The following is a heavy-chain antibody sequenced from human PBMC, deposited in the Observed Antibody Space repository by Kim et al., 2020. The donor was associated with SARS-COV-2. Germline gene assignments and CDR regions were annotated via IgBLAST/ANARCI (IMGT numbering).Heavy chain of an antibody. CDR3: ARLGSIRGTKWFDP. CDR1: GGSISSSSYY. V-gene: IGHV4-39*01. CDR2: INYSGTT. Sequence: SETLSLTCTVSGGSISSSSYYWGWSRQPPGKGLEWIGCINYSGTTYINPSLKSRVTVSVDTSKNQLSLKVSSVTAADTAVYYCARLGSIRGTKWFDPWGQGTLVTVSS. D-gene: IGHD3-10*01. J-gene: IGHJ5*02.